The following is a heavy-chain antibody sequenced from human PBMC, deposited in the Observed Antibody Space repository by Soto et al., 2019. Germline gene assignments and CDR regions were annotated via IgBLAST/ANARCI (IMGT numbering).Heavy chain of an antibody. CDR3: ARQRTSVVTQAYFDD. D-gene: IGHD2-21*02. CDR2: IYYSGST. CDR1: GGSINSRSYY. Sequence: SETLSLTCTVSGGSINSRSYYWGWIRQSPWKGLEWIGSIYYSGSTYYNPSLKSRVAMSVDTSKNQFSLKLRSVSAADTAVYYCARQRTSVVTQAYFDDWGQGXLVTVYS. J-gene: IGHJ4*02. V-gene: IGHV4-39*01.